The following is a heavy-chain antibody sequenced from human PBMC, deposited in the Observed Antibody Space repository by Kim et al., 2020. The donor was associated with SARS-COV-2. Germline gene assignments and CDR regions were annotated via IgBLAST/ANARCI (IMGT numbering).Heavy chain of an antibody. V-gene: IGHV3-9*01. Sequence: GGSLRLSCAASGFTFDDHAMHWVRRAPGKGLEWVSGISWNSGSIGYADSVKGRFIISRDNAKNSLYLQMNSLRTEDTAFYHCTKDIGTGYCATSSCHLNWFDSWGQGILLTVSS. D-gene: IGHD2-15*01. J-gene: IGHJ5*01. CDR3: TKDIGTGYCATSSCHLNWFDS. CDR2: ISWNSGSI. CDR1: GFTFDDHA.